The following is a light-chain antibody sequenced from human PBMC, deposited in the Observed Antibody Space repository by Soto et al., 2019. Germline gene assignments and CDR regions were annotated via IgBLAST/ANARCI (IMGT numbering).Light chain of an antibody. CDR1: QSVRNP. J-gene: IGKJ2*01. V-gene: IGKV3-15*01. Sequence: EIVMTQSPATLAVSPGERATLPCRASQSVRNPVAWYQQKIGQAPRLLMYDASTRAAGIPARFTGSGSGTQFSLFIDSLQSEDFAVYFCQQYDYWPTYTFGQGTKLEI. CDR2: DAS. CDR3: QQYDYWPTYT.